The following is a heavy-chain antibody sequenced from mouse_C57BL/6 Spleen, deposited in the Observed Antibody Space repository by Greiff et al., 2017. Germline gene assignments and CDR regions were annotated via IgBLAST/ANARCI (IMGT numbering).Heavy chain of an antibody. CDR3: TRIGYYVSSFDY. CDR1: GYTFTGYW. Sequence: QVQLQQSGAELMKPWASVKLSCKATGYTFTGYWIEWVKQRPGHGLEWIGEILPGSGNTNYNEKFKGKATFTADPSSNTAYVQLSSLTTEDSAIYYCTRIGYYVSSFDYWGQGTTLTVSS. V-gene: IGHV1-9*01. D-gene: IGHD1-1*01. J-gene: IGHJ2*01. CDR2: ILPGSGNT.